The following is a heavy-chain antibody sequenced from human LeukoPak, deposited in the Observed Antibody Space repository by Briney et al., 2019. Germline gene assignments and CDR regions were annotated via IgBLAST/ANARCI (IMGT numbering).Heavy chain of an antibody. D-gene: IGHD5-24*01. CDR2: IYYSGST. Sequence: PSETLSLTCTVSGGSISSSSYYWGWIRQPPGKGLEWIGSIYYSGSTYYNPSLKSRVTISVDTSKNQFSLKLSSVTAADTAVYYCARDYSVGDGYNYYFDYWGQGTLVTVSS. CDR1: GGSISSSSYY. V-gene: IGHV4-39*07. J-gene: IGHJ4*02. CDR3: ARDYSVGDGYNYYFDY.